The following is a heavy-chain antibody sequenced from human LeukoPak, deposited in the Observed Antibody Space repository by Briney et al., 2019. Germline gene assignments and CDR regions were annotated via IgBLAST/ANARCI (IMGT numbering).Heavy chain of an antibody. CDR2: ISGSGGST. J-gene: IGHJ4*02. CDR1: GFTFSSYG. D-gene: IGHD1-14*01. CDR3: ASISRMDKDYDY. V-gene: IGHV3-23*01. Sequence: PGGSLRLSCAASGFTFSSYGMSWVRQAPGKGLEWVSAISGSGGSTYYADSVKGRFTISRDNSKNTLYLQMNSLRAEDTAVYYCASISRMDKDYDYWGQGTLVTVSS.